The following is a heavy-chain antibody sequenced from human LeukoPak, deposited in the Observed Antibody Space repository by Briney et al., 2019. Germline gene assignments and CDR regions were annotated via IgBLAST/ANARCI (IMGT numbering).Heavy chain of an antibody. Sequence: GESLKISCKGSGYSFNNYWIGWVRQMPGKGPEWMGIIYPGDSDTKYNPAFQGQVTISADKSISTAYLQWSSLKASDTAMYYCARHHYYDTSGYYYDAFDIWGQGTMVTVSS. V-gene: IGHV5-51*01. CDR1: GYSFNNYW. CDR3: ARHHYYDTSGYYYDAFDI. D-gene: IGHD3-22*01. CDR2: IYPGDSDT. J-gene: IGHJ3*02.